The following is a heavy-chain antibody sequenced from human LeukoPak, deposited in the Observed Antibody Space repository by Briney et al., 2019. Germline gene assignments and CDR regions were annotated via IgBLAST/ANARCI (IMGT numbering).Heavy chain of an antibody. CDR1: GFTFSDHY. Sequence: PGGSLRLSCAASGFTFSDHYMAWVRQAPGKGLEWVGRTRNKANSYTTEYAASVKGRFTISRDDSKNSLYLQMNSLKTEDTAVYYCARGDYGDYNGYFDYWGQGTLVTVSS. V-gene: IGHV3-72*01. D-gene: IGHD4-17*01. J-gene: IGHJ4*02. CDR3: ARGDYGDYNGYFDY. CDR2: TRNKANSYTT.